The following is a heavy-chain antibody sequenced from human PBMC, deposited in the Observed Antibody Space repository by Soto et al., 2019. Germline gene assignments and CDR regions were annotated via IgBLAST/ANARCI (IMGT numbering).Heavy chain of an antibody. J-gene: IGHJ4*02. CDR2: ISGSGGST. V-gene: IGHV3-23*01. CDR3: AKFEKYDILTGHTFDY. CDR1: GFTFSSYA. Sequence: GSLRLSCAAPGFTFSSYAMSWVRQAPGKGLEWVSAISGSGGSTYYADSVKGRFTISRDNSKNTLYLQMNSLRAEDTAVYYCAKFEKYDILTGHTFDYWGQGTLVTVSS. D-gene: IGHD3-9*01.